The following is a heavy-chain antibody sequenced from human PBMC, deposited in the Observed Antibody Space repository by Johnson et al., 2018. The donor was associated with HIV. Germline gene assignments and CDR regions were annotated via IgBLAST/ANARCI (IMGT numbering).Heavy chain of an antibody. D-gene: IGHD6-13*01. Sequence: QVQLVESGGDVVQPGRSLRLSCTASGFTFSDYYMSWIRQAPGKGLEWVSYISRSGSTIYFADSVRGRFPISRDNAKNSVYLQMNSLRAEDTAVYYCARSEYSSSWSNAFDIWGQGTMVTVSS. CDR3: ARSEYSSSWSNAFDI. J-gene: IGHJ3*02. CDR2: ISRSGSTI. CDR1: GFTFSDYY. V-gene: IGHV3-11*04.